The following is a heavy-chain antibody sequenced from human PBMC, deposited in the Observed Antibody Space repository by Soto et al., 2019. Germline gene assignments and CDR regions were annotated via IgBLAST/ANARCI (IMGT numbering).Heavy chain of an antibody. V-gene: IGHV3-72*01. CDR3: AVKWVPLQLVDY. CDR1: GFTFSDHY. J-gene: IGHJ4*02. CDR2: SRNKANSYST. Sequence: PGGSLRLSCAASGFTFSDHYMDWVRQAPGKGLEWVGRSRNKANSYSTGYAASVKGRFTISRDDSKNSLYLQMNSLKTEDTAVYYCAVKWVPLQLVDYWGQGTLVTVSS. D-gene: IGHD6-6*01.